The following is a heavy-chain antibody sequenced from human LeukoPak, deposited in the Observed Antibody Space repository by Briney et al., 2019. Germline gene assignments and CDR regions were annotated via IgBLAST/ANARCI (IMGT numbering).Heavy chain of an antibody. CDR1: GFTFSSYE. J-gene: IGHJ6*03. Sequence: GGSLRLSCAASGFTFSSYEMNWVRQAPGKGLEWVSYISSSGSTIYYANSVKGRFTISRDNAKNSLYLQMNSLRAEDTAVYYCARDGQSLYYYMDVWGKGTTVTISS. CDR3: ARDGQSLYYYMDV. V-gene: IGHV3-48*03. CDR2: ISSSGSTI.